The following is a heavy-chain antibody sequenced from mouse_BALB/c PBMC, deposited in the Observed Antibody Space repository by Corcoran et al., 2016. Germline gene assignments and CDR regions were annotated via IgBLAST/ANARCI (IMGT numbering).Heavy chain of an antibody. Sequence: ELQLQPSGPELVKPGASVNMSCKASGYTFTSYVMHWVKQKPGQGLEWIGYINPYNDGTKYNEKFKGKATLTSDKSSSTAYMELSSLTSEDSAVYYCARLYPGIAMDYWGQGTSVTVSS. CDR1: GYTFTSYV. J-gene: IGHJ4*01. CDR2: INPYNDGT. V-gene: IGHV1S136*01. CDR3: ARLYPGIAMDY.